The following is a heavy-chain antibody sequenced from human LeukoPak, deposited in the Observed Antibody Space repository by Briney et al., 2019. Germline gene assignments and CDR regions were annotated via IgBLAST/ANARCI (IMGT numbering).Heavy chain of an antibody. CDR3: ARDSSDPEQWLVPWYFDY. V-gene: IGHV1-18*01. Sequence: ASVKVSCKASGYTFTSYGISWMRQAPGQGLEWMGWISAYNGNTNYAQKLQGRVTMTTDTSTSTAYMELRSLRSDDTAVYYCARDSSDPEQWLVPWYFDYWGQGTLVTVSS. CDR2: ISAYNGNT. D-gene: IGHD6-19*01. CDR1: GYTFTSYG. J-gene: IGHJ4*02.